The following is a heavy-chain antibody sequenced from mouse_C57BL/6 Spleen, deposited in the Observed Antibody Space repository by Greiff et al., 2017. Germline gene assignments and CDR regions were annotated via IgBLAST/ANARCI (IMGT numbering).Heavy chain of an antibody. CDR3: ARGDGNYERFAY. CDR2: INPSNGGT. CDR1: GYTFTSYW. D-gene: IGHD2-1*01. V-gene: IGHV1-53*01. Sequence: QVQLQQPGTELVKPGASVKLSCKASGYTFTSYWMHWVKQRPGQGLEWIGNINPSNGGTNYNEKFKSKATLTVDKSYSTAYMQLSSLTSEDSAVYYCARGDGNYERFAYWGQGTLVTVSA. J-gene: IGHJ3*01.